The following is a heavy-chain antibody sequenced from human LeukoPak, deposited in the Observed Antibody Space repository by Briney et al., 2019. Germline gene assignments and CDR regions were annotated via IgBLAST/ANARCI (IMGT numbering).Heavy chain of an antibody. CDR3: AGERGEEYSSGWYKTNFFDN. D-gene: IGHD6-19*01. V-gene: IGHV4-39*07. J-gene: IGHJ4*02. CDR1: GDSFSSVTDY. Sequence: SETLSLTCSVSGDSFSSVTDYWAWIRQPPGKGLKWIASGDYSGGTYYNPSLESRVAISADMSKKQISLKLTSVTGADTAIYYCAGERGEEYSSGWYKTNFFDNWGQGIRVTVSS. CDR2: GDYSGGT.